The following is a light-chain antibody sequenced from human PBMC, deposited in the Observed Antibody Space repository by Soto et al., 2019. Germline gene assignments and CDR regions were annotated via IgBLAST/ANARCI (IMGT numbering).Light chain of an antibody. J-gene: IGKJ1*01. V-gene: IGKV1-5*03. CDR1: QSISSW. CDR2: KAS. CDR3: QQYNSNWT. Sequence: DIQMTQSPSTLSASVGDRVTITCRASQSISSWLAWYQQKPGKAPKLLIYKASSLESGVPSRFSGSGSGTEFTLTISSLQPDDFATYYGQQYNSNWTFGQGTKV.